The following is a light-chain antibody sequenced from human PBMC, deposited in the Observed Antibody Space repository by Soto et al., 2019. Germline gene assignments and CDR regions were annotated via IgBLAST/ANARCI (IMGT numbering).Light chain of an antibody. CDR3: CSNAGSYEV. Sequence: QSVLTQPRSVSGSPGQTVTISCTGSSRDVGGYNDVSWYQQHPGKAPKGMIYDDSERPSGVPDRFSGSKSCNTASLTIPGLEAEDDADYYCCSNAGSYEVFGGGTKVTVL. CDR2: DDS. J-gene: IGLJ2*01. CDR1: SRDVGGYND. V-gene: IGLV2-11*01.